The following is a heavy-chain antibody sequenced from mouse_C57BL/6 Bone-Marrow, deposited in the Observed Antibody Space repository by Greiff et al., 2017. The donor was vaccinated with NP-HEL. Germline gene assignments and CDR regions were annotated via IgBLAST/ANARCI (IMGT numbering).Heavy chain of an antibody. CDR3: AIIYYYGSSFFYYYAMDY. V-gene: IGHV1-63*01. CDR2: LYPGGGYT. J-gene: IGHJ4*01. Sequence: QVQLQQSGAELVRPGTSVKMSCKASGYTFTNYWIGWAKQRPGHGLEWIGDLYPGGGYTNYTEKFQGKATLTADKSSSTAYMQFSSLTSEDSAIYYCAIIYYYGSSFFYYYAMDYWGQGTSVTVSS. D-gene: IGHD1-1*01. CDR1: GYTFTNYW.